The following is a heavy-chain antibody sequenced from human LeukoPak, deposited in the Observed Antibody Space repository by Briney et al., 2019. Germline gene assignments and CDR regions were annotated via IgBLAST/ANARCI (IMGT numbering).Heavy chain of an antibody. CDR2: IWYDGSKQ. V-gene: IGHV3-33*01. J-gene: IGHJ4*02. CDR1: GITFRSYG. CDR3: ASGTIPFTFGEIWSLDY. D-gene: IGHD3-16*01. Sequence: PGGSLRLSCAASGITFRSYGMHWVRQAPGKGLEWGALIWYDGSKQYYGDSVKGRFTISRDNSKNMLYLEMHSMRAEDTAIYYCASGTIPFTFGEIWSLDYWGQGTLVTVSS.